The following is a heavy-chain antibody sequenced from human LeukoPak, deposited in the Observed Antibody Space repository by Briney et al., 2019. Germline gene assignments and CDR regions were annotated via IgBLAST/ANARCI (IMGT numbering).Heavy chain of an antibody. Sequence: GGSLRPSCAASGFTFSSYGMSWVRQAPGKGLEWVSAISGSGGSTYYADSVKGRFTISRDNSKNTLYLQMNSLRAEDTAVYYCATSGGTSHYYYYMDVWGKGTTVTISS. V-gene: IGHV3-23*01. J-gene: IGHJ6*03. D-gene: IGHD3-10*01. CDR1: GFTFSSYG. CDR3: ATSGGTSHYYYYMDV. CDR2: ISGSGGST.